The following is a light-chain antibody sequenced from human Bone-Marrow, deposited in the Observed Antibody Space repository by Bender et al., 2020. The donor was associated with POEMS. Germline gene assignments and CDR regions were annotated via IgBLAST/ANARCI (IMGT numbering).Light chain of an antibody. Sequence: QPLLTQSASASASLGSSVKLTCTLSSGHSRYTIAWHQQQPQKGPRFLMKLNSDGSHSRGDGIPDRFSGSSSGAERYLTISSLQSEDEADYYCQTWGAGIKVFGGGTKLTVL. CDR1: SGHSRYT. CDR2: LNSDGSH. V-gene: IGLV4-69*01. CDR3: QTWGAGIKV. J-gene: IGLJ3*02.